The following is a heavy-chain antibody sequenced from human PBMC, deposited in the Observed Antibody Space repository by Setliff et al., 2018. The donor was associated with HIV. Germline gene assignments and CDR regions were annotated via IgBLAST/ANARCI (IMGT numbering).Heavy chain of an antibody. CDR1: GFTFSSYA. V-gene: IGHV3-23*01. CDR2: ISGSGGST. Sequence: GGSLRLSCAASGFTFSSYAMSWVRQAPGKGLEWVSAISGSGGSTYYADSVKGRFTISRDNSKNTLYLQMNSLRAEDTAIYYCARHPWERLWYFDYRGQGTLVTVS. D-gene: IGHD1-1*01. J-gene: IGHJ4*02. CDR3: ARHPWERLWYFDY.